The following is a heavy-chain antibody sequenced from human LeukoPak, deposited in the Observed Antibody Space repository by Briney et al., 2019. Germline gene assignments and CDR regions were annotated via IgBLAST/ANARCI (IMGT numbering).Heavy chain of an antibody. J-gene: IGHJ3*02. D-gene: IGHD1-14*01. CDR1: AFTLSNHW. Sequence: GGSLRLSCAASAFTLSNHWMNWVRQAPGKGLEWVANIKYDGSEKNYVDSVKGRFTISRDNAQNSLYLQMNSLRAEDTAVYYCVRDYNSLIWGQGTMVMVSS. V-gene: IGHV3-7*03. CDR3: VRDYNSLI. CDR2: IKYDGSEK.